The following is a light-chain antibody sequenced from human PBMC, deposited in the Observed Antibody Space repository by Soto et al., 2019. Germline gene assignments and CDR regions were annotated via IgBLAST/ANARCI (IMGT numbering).Light chain of an antibody. Sequence: DSQMTQAPSSLSGSVGDRGTITCRASQTISSWLAWYQQKPGKAPKLLIYKASTLKSGVPSRFSGSGSGTEFTLTLRSLPPDDFAPYYCQHSNSYSEAFGEGTKV. CDR1: QTISSW. CDR3: QHSNSYSEA. CDR2: KAS. V-gene: IGKV1-5*03. J-gene: IGKJ1*01.